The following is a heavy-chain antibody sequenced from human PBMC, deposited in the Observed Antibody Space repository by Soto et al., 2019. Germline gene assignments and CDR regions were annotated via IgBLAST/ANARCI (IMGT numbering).Heavy chain of an antibody. CDR2: IRGSGAAV. CDR3: AKDHGGTYIPDAFDV. J-gene: IGHJ3*01. D-gene: IGHD1-26*01. Sequence: EVQLLESGGGLAQPGGSLRLSCAASGFTFKTYAMRWVRQAPGKGLEWVSTIRGSGAAVYQPDSVKGRFTISRDNSKNTLFLQMISLRGEDTATYYCAKDHGGTYIPDAFDVWGQGTLVTVSS. V-gene: IGHV3-23*01. CDR1: GFTFKTYA.